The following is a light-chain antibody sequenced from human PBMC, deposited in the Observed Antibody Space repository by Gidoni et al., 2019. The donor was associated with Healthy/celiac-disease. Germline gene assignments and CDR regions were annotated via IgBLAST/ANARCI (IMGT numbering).Light chain of an antibody. Sequence: EIVLTQSPATLSLSPGERATLSCRASQSVSSYLAWYQQKPGQAPRLLIYDASNRATGIPARFSGSGSGTDFTLTISSLEPEDSAVYYCQQRSGTWTFGQGTKVEIK. CDR2: DAS. J-gene: IGKJ1*01. CDR3: QQRSGTWT. V-gene: IGKV3-11*01. CDR1: QSVSSY.